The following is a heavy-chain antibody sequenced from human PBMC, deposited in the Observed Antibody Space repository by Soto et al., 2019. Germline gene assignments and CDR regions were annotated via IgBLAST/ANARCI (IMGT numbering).Heavy chain of an antibody. J-gene: IGHJ4*02. CDR2: IYYSGST. V-gene: IGHV4-59*01. CDR3: ARQIRWWHYFGY. D-gene: IGHD2-15*01. CDR1: GGSISSYY. Sequence: SETLSLTCTVSGGSISSYYWSWIRQPPGKGLEWIGYIYYSGSTNYNPSLKSRVTISVDTSKNQFSLKLSSVTAADTAVYYCARQIRWWHYFGYWGQGTLVTVSS.